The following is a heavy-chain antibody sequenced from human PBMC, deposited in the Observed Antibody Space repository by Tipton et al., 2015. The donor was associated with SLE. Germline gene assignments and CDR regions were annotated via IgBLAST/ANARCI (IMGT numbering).Heavy chain of an antibody. CDR1: GGSISDFY. Sequence: LRLSCTVSGGSISDFYWNWIRQPPGKGLEWIGYIHDRGSTSYNPSLKSRATISVDTSKNQFSLSLNSVTAADTAVYYCARASSIAARYFYYYMDVWGKGTAVTVSS. CDR2: IHDRGST. V-gene: IGHV4-59*12. CDR3: ARASSIAARYFYYYMDV. J-gene: IGHJ6*03. D-gene: IGHD6-6*01.